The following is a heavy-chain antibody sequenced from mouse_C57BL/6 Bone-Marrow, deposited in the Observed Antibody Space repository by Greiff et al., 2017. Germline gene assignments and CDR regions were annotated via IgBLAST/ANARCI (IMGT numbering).Heavy chain of an antibody. J-gene: IGHJ1*03. D-gene: IGHD1-1*01. CDR2: IYPRDGST. V-gene: IGHV1-85*01. Sequence: QVQLKESGPELVKPGASVKLSCKASGYTFTSYDINWVKQRPGQGLEWIGCIYPRDGSTTYNEKFKGKATLTVDTSSSTAYMELRSLTSEDSAVYYCARDYGSSYWYFDVWGTGTTVTVSS. CDR3: ARDYGSSYWYFDV. CDR1: GYTFTSYD.